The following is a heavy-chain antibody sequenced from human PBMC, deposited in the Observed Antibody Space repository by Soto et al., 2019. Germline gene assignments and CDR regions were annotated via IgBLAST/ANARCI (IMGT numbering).Heavy chain of an antibody. Sequence: QVQLVESGGGVVQPGRSLRLSCAASGFTFSSYAMHWVRQAPGKGLEWVAVISYDGSNKYYADSVKGRFTISRDNSKNTLYLQMNSLRAEDTAVYYCASHKQWHYYFDYWGQGTLVTVSS. CDR1: GFTFSSYA. CDR3: ASHKQWHYYFDY. CDR2: ISYDGSNK. J-gene: IGHJ4*02. V-gene: IGHV3-30-3*01. D-gene: IGHD6-19*01.